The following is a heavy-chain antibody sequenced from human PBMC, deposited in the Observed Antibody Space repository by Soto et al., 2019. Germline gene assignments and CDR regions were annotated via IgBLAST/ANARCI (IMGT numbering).Heavy chain of an antibody. CDR2: IIPIFGSP. D-gene: IGHD3-22*01. CDR1: GGTFNIYA. J-gene: IGHJ4*02. Sequence: QVQLVQSGAEVTKPGSSVKVSCKASGGTFNIYAISWVRQAPGQGLEWMGGIIPIFGSPNYAQRFQGRVTITADSSTTTSYLELRSLRSEDTVVYYCARDFDSNGYRRLDYWVQGTLV. V-gene: IGHV1-69*01. CDR3: ARDFDSNGYRRLDY.